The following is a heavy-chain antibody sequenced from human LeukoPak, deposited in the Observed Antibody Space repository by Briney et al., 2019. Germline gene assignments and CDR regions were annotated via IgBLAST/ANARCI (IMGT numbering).Heavy chain of an antibody. CDR2: MSSRRSDI. CDR1: GFTFSSYS. V-gene: IGHV3-21*01. J-gene: IGHJ1*01. Sequence: GGSLRLSCAASGFTFSSYSMKWVRQARGKGLEWVSSMSSRRSDIYYADSVKGRFTTPRDNAKNSLYLQMNGLRPEDTAVYYCASLTTVTTNFQHWGQGTLVTVSS. CDR3: ASLTTVTTNFQH. D-gene: IGHD4-17*01.